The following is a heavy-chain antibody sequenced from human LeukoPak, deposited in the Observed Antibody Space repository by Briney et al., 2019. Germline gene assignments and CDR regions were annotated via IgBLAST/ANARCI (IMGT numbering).Heavy chain of an antibody. CDR3: ARGTPEYCSSTSCYDPSFDY. J-gene: IGHJ4*02. CDR1: GFTFSGYS. D-gene: IGHD2-2*01. CDR2: ISSSSSYI. Sequence: GGSLRLSCAASGFTFSGYSMNWVRQAPGKGLEWVSSISSSSSYIYYADSVKGRFTISRDNAKNSLYLQMNSLRAEDTAVYYCARGTPEYCSSTSCYDPSFDYWGQGTLVTVSS. V-gene: IGHV3-21*01.